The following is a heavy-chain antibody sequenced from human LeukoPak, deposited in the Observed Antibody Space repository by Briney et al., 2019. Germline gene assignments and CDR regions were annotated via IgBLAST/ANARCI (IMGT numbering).Heavy chain of an antibody. J-gene: IGHJ4*02. D-gene: IGHD5-24*01. CDR1: GGSISRYY. V-gene: IGHV4-59*01. CDR3: ARGGGAAGYNYEFDY. Sequence: PPETLSLTCSVSGGSISRYYWSWIRQPPGKGLEWMGYICDSGDTNFNPSLKSRVTISIDTSKNQFSLKLTSVTAADTAVYYCARGGGAAGYNYEFDYWGQGTLVTVSS. CDR2: ICDSGDT.